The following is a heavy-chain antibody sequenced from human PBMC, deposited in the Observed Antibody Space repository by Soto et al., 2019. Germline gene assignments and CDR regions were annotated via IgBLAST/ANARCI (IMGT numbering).Heavy chain of an antibody. CDR1: GGSFSGYY. V-gene: IGHV4-34*01. D-gene: IGHD5-12*01. J-gene: IGHJ5*02. CDR2: INHSGST. CDR3: ARGRGVATQKNWFDP. Sequence: SETLSLTCAVYGGSFSGYYWSWIRQPPGKGLEWIGEINHSGSTNYNPSLKSRVTISVDTSKNQFSLKLSSVTAADTAVYYCARGRGVATQKNWFDPWGQGTLVTVSS.